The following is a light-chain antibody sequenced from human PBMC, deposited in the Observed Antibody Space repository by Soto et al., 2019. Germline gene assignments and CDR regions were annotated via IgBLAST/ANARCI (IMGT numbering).Light chain of an antibody. CDR2: GNS. V-gene: IGLV1-40*01. J-gene: IGLJ1*01. CDR3: QSYDSSLGV. Sequence: QSVLTQPPSVSGAPGQRVTISCTGSSSNIGAGYDVHWYQQLPGTAPKLLIYGNSNRPSGVPDRFSGSKSGTSASLAITGLQAEDEADYYCQSYDSSLGVFGTGTKRTVL. CDR1: SSNIGAGYD.